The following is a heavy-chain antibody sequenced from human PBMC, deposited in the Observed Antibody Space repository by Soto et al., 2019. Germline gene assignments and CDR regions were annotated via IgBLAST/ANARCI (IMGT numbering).Heavy chain of an antibody. CDR2: FYYSGSN. CDR1: SGSISSGGYY. J-gene: IGHJ4*02. Sequence: SETLSLTCTVSSGSISSGGYYWSWIRQHPGKSLEWIGYFYYSGSNYYNTSLKSRVTISVDTSKNQFSLKLSSVTAADTAVYYCARPLQTDSYYYDRSGYPTPSPYYFDYWGQGTLVTVSS. V-gene: IGHV4-31*03. CDR3: ARPLQTDSYYYDRSGYPTPSPYYFDY. D-gene: IGHD3-22*01.